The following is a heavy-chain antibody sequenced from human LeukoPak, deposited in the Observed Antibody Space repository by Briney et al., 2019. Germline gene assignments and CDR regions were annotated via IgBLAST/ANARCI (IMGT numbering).Heavy chain of an antibody. CDR3: AKDPRRFDD. CDR2: ISDTGANA. V-gene: IGHV3-23*01. CDR1: GFTFSSYS. J-gene: IGHJ4*02. Sequence: GGSLRLSCAASGFTFSSYSMSWVRQAPGKGLEWVSVISDTGANAYYADSVKGRFTISRDNSKNTLHLQMNSLRVEDTATYYCAKDPRRFDDWGQGILVTVSS.